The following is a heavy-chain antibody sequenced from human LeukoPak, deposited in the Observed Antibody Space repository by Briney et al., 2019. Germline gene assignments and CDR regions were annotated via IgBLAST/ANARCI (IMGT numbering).Heavy chain of an antibody. Sequence: PSETLSLTCTVSGGSISSYYWSWIRQPPGKGLEWIGYIYYSGSTNYNPSLKSRVTISVDTSKNQFSLKLSSVTAADTAVYYCARLDYDFWSGYEILDYWGQGTLVTVSS. CDR2: IYYSGST. CDR3: ARLDYDFWSGYEILDY. V-gene: IGHV4-59*01. J-gene: IGHJ4*02. CDR1: GGSISSYY. D-gene: IGHD3-3*01.